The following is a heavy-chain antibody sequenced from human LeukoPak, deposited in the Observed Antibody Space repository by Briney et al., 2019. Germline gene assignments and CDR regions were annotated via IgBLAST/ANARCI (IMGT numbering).Heavy chain of an antibody. V-gene: IGHV3-9*01. Sequence: PGRSLRLSCAASGFTFDDYAMHWVRQAPGKGLEWVSGISWNSGSIGYADSVKGRFTISRDNAKNSLYLQMNSLRAEDTALYYCAKDNMGDYYGSGSYYIEYYFDYWGQGTLVTVSS. J-gene: IGHJ4*02. CDR1: GFTFDDYA. D-gene: IGHD3-10*01. CDR2: ISWNSGSI. CDR3: AKDNMGDYYGSGSYYIEYYFDY.